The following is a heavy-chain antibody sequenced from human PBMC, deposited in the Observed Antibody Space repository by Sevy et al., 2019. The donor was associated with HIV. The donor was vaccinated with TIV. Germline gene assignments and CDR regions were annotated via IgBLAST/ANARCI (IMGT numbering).Heavy chain of an antibody. V-gene: IGHV7-4-1*02. CDR3: AREVWRFGELLPFDY. J-gene: IGHJ4*02. Sequence: ASVKVSCKAFGYTFTSYAMNWVRQAPGQGLEWMGWINTNTGNPTYAQGFTGRFVFSLDTSVSTAYLQISSLKAEDTAVYYCAREVWRFGELLPFDYWGQGTLVTVSS. D-gene: IGHD3-10*01. CDR1: GYTFTSYA. CDR2: INTNTGNP.